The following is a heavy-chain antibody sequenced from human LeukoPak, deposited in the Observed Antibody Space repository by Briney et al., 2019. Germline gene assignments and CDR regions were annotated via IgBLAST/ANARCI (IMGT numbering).Heavy chain of an antibody. CDR1: GGSFSGYY. J-gene: IGHJ4*02. CDR3: ARRYYYGSGSYPQGYFDY. CDR2: INHSGST. D-gene: IGHD3-10*01. Sequence: SETLSLTCAVYGGSFSGYYWSWIRQPPGKGLEWIGEINHSGSTNYNPSLKSRVTISVDTSKNQFSLKLSPVTAADTAVYYCARRYYYGSGSYPQGYFDYWGQGTLVTVSS. V-gene: IGHV4-34*01.